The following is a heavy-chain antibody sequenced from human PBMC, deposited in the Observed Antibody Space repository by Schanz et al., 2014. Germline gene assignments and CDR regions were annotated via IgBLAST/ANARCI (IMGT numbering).Heavy chain of an antibody. Sequence: QVQLVESGGGVVQPGRSLRLSCAASGFSFSTYAMHWVRQAPGKGLRCVAVISGNGGEKYYADSVKGRFTISRDNSENTLFLERNSLRLEDTAVYDSARDEGGGYNQIDDWGQGALVTVSS. CDR1: GFSFSTYA. J-gene: IGHJ4*02. CDR3: ARDEGGGYNQIDD. CDR2: ISGNGGEK. V-gene: IGHV3-30*04. D-gene: IGHD5-12*01.